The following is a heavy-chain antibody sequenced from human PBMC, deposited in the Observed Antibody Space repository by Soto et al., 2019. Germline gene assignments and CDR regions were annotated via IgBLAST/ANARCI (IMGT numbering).Heavy chain of an antibody. CDR1: GDSVSSNSAA. CDR2: TYYRSKWYN. V-gene: IGHV6-1*01. D-gene: IGHD3-22*01. Sequence: PSQTLSLTCAISGDSVSSNSAAWNWIRQSPSRGLEWLGRTYYRSKWYNDYAVSVKSRITINPDTSKNQFYLQLNSVTPEDTAVYYCARDYDSSGYYPSYYFDYWGQGTLVTVSS. CDR3: ARDYDSSGYYPSYYFDY. J-gene: IGHJ4*02.